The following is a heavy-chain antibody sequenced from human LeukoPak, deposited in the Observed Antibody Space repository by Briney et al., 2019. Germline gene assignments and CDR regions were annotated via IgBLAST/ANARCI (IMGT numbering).Heavy chain of an antibody. CDR1: GGSFSGYY. D-gene: IGHD1-26*01. Sequence: PSETLSLTCAVYGGSFSGYYWSWIRQPPGKGLEWIGEINHSGSTNYNPSLKSRVTMSVDTSKNQFSLKLNSVTAADTAVYYCARMYSGTSYYFDYWGQGTLVTVSS. CDR2: INHSGST. V-gene: IGHV4-34*01. CDR3: ARMYSGTSYYFDY. J-gene: IGHJ4*02.